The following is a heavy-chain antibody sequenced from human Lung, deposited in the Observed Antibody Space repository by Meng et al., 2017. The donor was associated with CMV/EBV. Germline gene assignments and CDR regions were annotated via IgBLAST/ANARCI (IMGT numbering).Heavy chain of an antibody. Sequence: GESXKISXAVSGLTFSDAWMSWVRQAPGKGLEWVANIKQDGSEKYYVDSVKGRFTISRDNAKSSLYLQMNSLRAEDTAVYYCARGGRTRLRYFDWLFLFDYWGQGXLVTVSS. D-gene: IGHD3-9*01. CDR2: IKQDGSEK. CDR3: ARGGRTRLRYFDWLFLFDY. J-gene: IGHJ4*02. V-gene: IGHV3-7*04. CDR1: GLTFSDAW.